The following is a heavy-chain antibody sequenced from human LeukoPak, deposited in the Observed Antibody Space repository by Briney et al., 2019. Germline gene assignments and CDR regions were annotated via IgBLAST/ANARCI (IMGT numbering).Heavy chain of an antibody. Sequence: SETLSLTCAVYGGSFSGYYWSRIRQPPGKGLEWIGEINHSGSTNYNPSLKSRVTISVDTSKNQFSLKLSSVTAADTAVYYCASRYDPSYYDSSGYYFLGQGTLVTVSS. CDR1: GGSFSGYY. CDR2: INHSGST. CDR3: ASRYDPSYYDSSGYYF. D-gene: IGHD3-22*01. J-gene: IGHJ4*02. V-gene: IGHV4-34*01.